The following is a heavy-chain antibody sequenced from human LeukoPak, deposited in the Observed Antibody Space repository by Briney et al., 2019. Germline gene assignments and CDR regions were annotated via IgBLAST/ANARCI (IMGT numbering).Heavy chain of an antibody. V-gene: IGHV4-31*03. Sequence: SETLSLTCTVSGGSISSGGYYWSWIRQHPGKGLEWIGYIYYSGSTYYNPSLKSRVTISVDTSKNQFSLKLSSVTAADTAVYYCAKDSSPSYSSSWYSELFDYWGQGTLVTVSS. CDR1: GGSISSGGYY. J-gene: IGHJ4*02. D-gene: IGHD6-13*01. CDR3: AKDSSPSYSSSWYSELFDY. CDR2: IYYSGST.